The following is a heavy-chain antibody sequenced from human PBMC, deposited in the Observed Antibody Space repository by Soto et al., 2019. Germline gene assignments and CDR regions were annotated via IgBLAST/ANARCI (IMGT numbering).Heavy chain of an antibody. J-gene: IGHJ4*02. D-gene: IGHD5-12*01. Sequence: QLQLVESGGGVVQPGRSLRRSCAASGFTFGRHGMHWVRQAPGNGLEWLALIWYEGTKTFYADSVKGRFTVSRDNSKDTLYLQMRGLTADDTFVYFCVKDWGEYGGYEPFDSWGQGTMVTVSS. CDR2: IWYEGTKT. CDR3: VKDWGEYGGYEPFDS. V-gene: IGHV3-33*06. CDR1: GFTFGRHG.